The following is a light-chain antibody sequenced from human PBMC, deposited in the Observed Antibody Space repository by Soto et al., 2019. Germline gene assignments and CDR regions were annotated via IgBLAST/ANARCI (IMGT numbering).Light chain of an antibody. CDR1: QRVSSN. CDR3: QQYNNWPIP. Sequence: EIGMTQSPATLSVSPGERATLSCRASQRVSSNLAWYQQKPGQAPRLLIYGASTRATGFPARFSGSGSGTDFTLTISSLQSEDFAVYYCQQYNNWPIPFGQGTRLEIK. V-gene: IGKV3-15*01. J-gene: IGKJ5*01. CDR2: GAS.